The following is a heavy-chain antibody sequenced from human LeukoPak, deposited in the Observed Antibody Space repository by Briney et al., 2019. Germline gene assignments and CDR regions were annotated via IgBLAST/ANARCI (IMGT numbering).Heavy chain of an antibody. J-gene: IGHJ4*02. CDR1: GGSFSGYY. D-gene: IGHD4-23*01. V-gene: IGHV4-34*01. CDR2: INHGGST. Sequence: SETLSLTCAVYGGSFSGYYWSWIRQPPGKGLEWIGEINHGGSTNYNPSLKSRVTISVDTSKNQFSLKLSSVTAADTAVYYCANRPGGNSPKGDWGQGTLVTVSS. CDR3: ANRPGGNSPKGD.